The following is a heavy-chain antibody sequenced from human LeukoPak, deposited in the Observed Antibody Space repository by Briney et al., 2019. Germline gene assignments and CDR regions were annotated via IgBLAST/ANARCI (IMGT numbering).Heavy chain of an antibody. CDR3: ARVGSCSSTSCYPVELGMDV. J-gene: IGHJ6*02. V-gene: IGHV1-46*01. CDR1: GYTFTSYY. D-gene: IGHD2-2*01. CDR2: INPSGGST. Sequence: ASVKVSCKASGYTFTSYYMHWVRQAPGQGLEWMGIINPSGGSTSYAQKFQGRVTMTRDTSTCTVYMELSSLRSEDTAVYYCARVGSCSSTSCYPVELGMDVWGQGTTVTVSS.